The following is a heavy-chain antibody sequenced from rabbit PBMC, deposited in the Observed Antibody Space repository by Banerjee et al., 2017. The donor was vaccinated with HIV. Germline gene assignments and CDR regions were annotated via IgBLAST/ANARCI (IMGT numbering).Heavy chain of an antibody. V-gene: IGHV1S45*01. D-gene: IGHD4-2*01. CDR1: GFSFSSNYW. CDR3: ARAGSTYWSYFNL. J-gene: IGHJ4*01. CDR2: IYAGSSGST. Sequence: QQQLEESGGDLVKPEGSLTLTCTASGFSFSSNYWICWVRQAPGKGLEWIACIYAGSSGSTYYASWAKGRFTISKTSSTTVTLQMTSLTAADTATYFCARAGSTYWSYFNLWGPGTLVTVS.